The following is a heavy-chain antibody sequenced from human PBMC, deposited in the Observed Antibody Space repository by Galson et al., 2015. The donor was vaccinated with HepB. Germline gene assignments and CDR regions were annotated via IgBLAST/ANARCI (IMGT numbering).Heavy chain of an antibody. Sequence: SVKVSCKASGYTFTSYAMHWVRQAPGQRLEWMGWINAGNGNTKYSQKFQGRVTITRDTSASTAYVELSSLRSEDTAVYYCARSYITIFGVVTGYFDYWGQGTLVTASS. CDR2: INAGNGNT. CDR1: GYTFTSYA. V-gene: IGHV1-3*01. J-gene: IGHJ4*02. D-gene: IGHD3-3*01. CDR3: ARSYITIFGVVTGYFDY.